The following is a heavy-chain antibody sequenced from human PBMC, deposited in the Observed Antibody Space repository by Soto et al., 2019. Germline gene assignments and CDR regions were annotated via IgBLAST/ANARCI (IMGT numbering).Heavy chain of an antibody. D-gene: IGHD6-19*01. CDR1: GGSVSSGSYY. CDR2: IYYSGST. J-gene: IGHJ4*02. CDR3: ARAGYSSGWTGFDY. V-gene: IGHV4-61*01. Sequence: SETLSLTCTVSGGSVSSGSYYWSWIRQPPGKGLEWIGYIYYSGSTNYNPSLKSRVTISVDASKNQFSLKLSSVAAADTAVYYCARAGYSSGWTGFDYWGQGTLVNVSS.